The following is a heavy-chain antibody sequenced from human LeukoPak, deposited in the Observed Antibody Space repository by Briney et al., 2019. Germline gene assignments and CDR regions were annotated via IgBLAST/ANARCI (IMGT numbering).Heavy chain of an antibody. CDR3: ASGHYDSSGYYYPFDY. V-gene: IGHV4-39*01. CDR1: GGSIRSSSYY. CDR2: IYYSGST. D-gene: IGHD3-22*01. Sequence: SETLSLTCTVSGGSIRSSSYYWGGIRQPPGKGLEWIGSIYYSGSTYYNPSLKSRVTISVDTSKNQVSLRLSSVTAADTAVYYCASGHYDSSGYYYPFDYWGQGTLVTVSS. J-gene: IGHJ4*02.